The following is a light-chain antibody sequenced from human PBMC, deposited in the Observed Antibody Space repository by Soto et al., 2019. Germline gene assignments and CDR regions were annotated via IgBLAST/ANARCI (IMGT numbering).Light chain of an antibody. J-gene: IGKJ5*01. CDR1: QTVSSTY. CDR2: GAS. V-gene: IGKV3-20*01. CDR3: QQYGSSPIT. Sequence: ENVLTQSPGTLSLSPGERATLSCRASQTVSSTYLAWYQQKPGQAPRLLIYGASSRATGIPDRFSGTVSGIDFTLTISRLEPEDFAVYYCQQYGSSPITFGQGTRLEIK.